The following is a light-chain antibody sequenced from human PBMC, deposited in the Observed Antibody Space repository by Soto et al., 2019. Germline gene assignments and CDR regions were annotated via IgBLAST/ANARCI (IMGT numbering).Light chain of an antibody. CDR1: SSDVGGYKY. V-gene: IGLV2-8*01. CDR3: NSYTGSNNFVV. J-gene: IGLJ2*01. CDR2: EVS. Sequence: QSALTQPTSASGSPGQSVTISCTGTSSDVGGYKYVSWYQQHPGKAPKLMIYEVSKRPSGVPDRLSGSKSGNTASLTVSGLQAEDEADYYCNSYTGSNNFVVFGGGTKLTVL.